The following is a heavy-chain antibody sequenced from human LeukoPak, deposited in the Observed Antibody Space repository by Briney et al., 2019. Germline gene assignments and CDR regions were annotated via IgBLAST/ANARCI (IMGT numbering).Heavy chain of an antibody. V-gene: IGHV3-30*04. J-gene: IGHJ6*03. CDR2: ISHDGTND. Sequence: PGGSLRLSCAASGSTFRNHAIHWVRQAPGKGLEWVTVISHDGTNDYYRDSVKGRFTISTDNSKNTVLLQMNSLSPDDTAVYYCVGSPTYYYMDVWGKGTTVTASS. CDR3: VGSPTYYYMDV. CDR1: GSTFRNHA. D-gene: IGHD3-10*01.